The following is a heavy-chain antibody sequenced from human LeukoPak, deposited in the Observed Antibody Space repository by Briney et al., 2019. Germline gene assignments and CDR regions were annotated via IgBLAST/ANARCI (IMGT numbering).Heavy chain of an antibody. D-gene: IGHD6-13*01. V-gene: IGHV3-53*01. Sequence: GGSLRLSCAAPGFTVSSNYMSWVRQAPGKGLEWVSVIYSGGSTYYADSVKGRFTISRDTSKNTLYLQMNNLRAEDTAIYYCARRLSSSSWYGDLDYWGQGTLVTVSS. CDR1: GFTVSSNY. CDR2: IYSGGST. CDR3: ARRLSSSSWYGDLDY. J-gene: IGHJ4*02.